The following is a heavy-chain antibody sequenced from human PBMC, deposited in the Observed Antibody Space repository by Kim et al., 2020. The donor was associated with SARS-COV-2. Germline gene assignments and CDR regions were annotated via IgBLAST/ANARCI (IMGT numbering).Heavy chain of an antibody. J-gene: IGHJ4*02. CDR1: GFTFSSYA. CDR2: ISYDGSNK. D-gene: IGHD3-22*01. Sequence: GGSLRLSCAASGFTFSSYAMHWVRQAPGKGLEWVAVISYDGSNKYYADSVKGRFTISRDNSKNTLYLQMNSLRAEDTAVYYCASSSGYQYYFDYWGQGTL. CDR3: ASSSGYQYYFDY. V-gene: IGHV3-30*04.